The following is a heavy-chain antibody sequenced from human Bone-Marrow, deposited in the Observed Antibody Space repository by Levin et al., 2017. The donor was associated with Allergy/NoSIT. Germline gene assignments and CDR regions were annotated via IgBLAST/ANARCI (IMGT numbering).Heavy chain of an antibody. CDR2: IWYDGSNK. CDR3: ARDDGPHDYGDKPEAFNDAFDI. V-gene: IGHV3-33*01. J-gene: IGHJ3*02. CDR1: GFTFSSYG. D-gene: IGHD4-23*01. Sequence: GESLKISCAASGFTFSSYGMHWVRQAPGKGLEWVAVIWYDGSNKYYADSVKGRFTISRDNSKNTLYLQMNSLRAEDTAVYYCARDDGPHDYGDKPEAFNDAFDIWGQGTMVTVSS.